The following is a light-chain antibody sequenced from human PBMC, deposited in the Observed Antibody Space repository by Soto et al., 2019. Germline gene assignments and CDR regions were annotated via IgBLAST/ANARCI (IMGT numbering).Light chain of an antibody. V-gene: IGKV1-5*03. CDR3: QHYYDFSWT. Sequence: DIHLTQSPSTLSASVGDRVTITCRAIQSISILLAWYQQKPGKAPNLLIYATSTLEPGGSSRFSGSGSWTEFTLTISSLQPDDSATYYCQHYYDFSWTFGQGTKVEIK. J-gene: IGKJ1*01. CDR2: ATS. CDR1: QSISIL.